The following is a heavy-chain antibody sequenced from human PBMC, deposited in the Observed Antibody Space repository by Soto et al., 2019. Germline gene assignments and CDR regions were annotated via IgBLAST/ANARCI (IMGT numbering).Heavy chain of an antibody. J-gene: IGHJ6*02. Sequence: ASVKVSCKASGYTFTSYGISWVRLAPGQGLEWMGWISAYNGNTNYAQKLQGRVTMTTDTSTSTAYMELRSLRSDDTAVYYCARTTLEWLPSKQYYYYYGMDVWGQGTTVTVSS. CDR3: ARTTLEWLPSKQYYYYYGMDV. CDR2: ISAYNGNT. D-gene: IGHD3-3*01. CDR1: GYTFTSYG. V-gene: IGHV1-18*01.